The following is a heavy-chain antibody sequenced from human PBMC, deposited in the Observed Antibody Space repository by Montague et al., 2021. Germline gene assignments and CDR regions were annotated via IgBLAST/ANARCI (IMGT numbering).Heavy chain of an antibody. D-gene: IGHD2-15*01. CDR2: ITLDGSST. Sequence: SLSLSLSASGFRFSSYWMHWVRQAPGKGLLWVSRITLDGSSTTYADSVKGRFTISRDNAKATLYLQMNSLRVEDTAVYYCARNLASAATGAFDIWGQGTMVTVSS. CDR3: ARNLASAATGAFDI. V-gene: IGHV3-74*01. CDR1: GFRFSSYW. J-gene: IGHJ3*02.